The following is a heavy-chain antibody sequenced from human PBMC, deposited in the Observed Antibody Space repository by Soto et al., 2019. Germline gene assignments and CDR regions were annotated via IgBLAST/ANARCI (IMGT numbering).Heavy chain of an antibody. J-gene: IGHJ6*02. CDR3: AKNWDDILTGYPYYYAMDV. D-gene: IGHD3-9*01. Sequence: GGSLRLSCAVSGFTFSRYAMSWVRQAPQKGLEWVSAMCGSGGTTYYADSVKGRFTISRYNSKNTLYLQMNSLRAEDSAVYYCAKNWDDILTGYPYYYAMDVWGQGATVTVSS. CDR1: GFTFSRYA. V-gene: IGHV3-23*01. CDR2: MCGSGGTT.